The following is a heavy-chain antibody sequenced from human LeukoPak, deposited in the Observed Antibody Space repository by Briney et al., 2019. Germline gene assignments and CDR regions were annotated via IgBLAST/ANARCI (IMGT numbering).Heavy chain of an antibody. J-gene: IGHJ4*02. CDR2: INPSGGST. V-gene: IGHV1-46*01. CDR3: ARGNEGWYLWRSIDY. CDR1: GYTFTSYY. D-gene: IGHD6-19*01. Sequence: ASVKVSCKASGYTFTSYYMHWVRQAPGQGLEWMGIINPSGGSTSYAQKFQGRVTMTRDTSTSTVYMELSSLRSEDTAVNYCARGNEGWYLWRSIDYWGQGTLVTVSS.